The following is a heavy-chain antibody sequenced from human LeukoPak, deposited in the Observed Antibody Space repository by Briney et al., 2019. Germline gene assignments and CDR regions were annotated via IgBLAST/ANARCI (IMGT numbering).Heavy chain of an antibody. V-gene: IGHV3-23*01. Sequence: GSLRLSCAASGFTFSSYAMSWVRQAPGKGLEWVSAISGSGGSTYYADSVKGRFTISRDNSKNTLYLQMNSLRAEDTAVYYCAKDHDILTGYPHGSDYFDYWGQGTLVTVSS. J-gene: IGHJ4*02. D-gene: IGHD3-9*01. CDR1: GFTFSSYA. CDR2: ISGSGGST. CDR3: AKDHDILTGYPHGSDYFDY.